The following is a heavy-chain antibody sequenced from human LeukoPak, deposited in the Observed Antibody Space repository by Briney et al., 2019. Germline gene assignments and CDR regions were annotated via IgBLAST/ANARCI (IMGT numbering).Heavy chain of an antibody. J-gene: IGHJ4*02. D-gene: IGHD6-13*01. CDR2: VYYSGGT. V-gene: IGHV4-38-2*02. CDR1: RYSITSAYY. Sequence: PSETLSLTCIVSRYSITSAYYWGWIRQPPGKGLEWIGSVYYSGGTYYNPSLKSRVTMSVDTSKNQFSLKLSSVTAADTAVYYCAREALSDGYSSSWYVLYWGQGTLVTVSS. CDR3: AREALSDGYSSSWYVLY.